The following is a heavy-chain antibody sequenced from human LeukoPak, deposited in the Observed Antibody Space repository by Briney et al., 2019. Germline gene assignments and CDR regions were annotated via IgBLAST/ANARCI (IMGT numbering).Heavy chain of an antibody. V-gene: IGHV3-11*01. D-gene: IGHD6-19*01. CDR1: GFTLSDYY. J-gene: IGHJ6*03. Sequence: GGSLRLSCAASGFTLSDYYMSWIRQAPGKGLEWVSYITSSGSTKYYADSVKGRFTISRDNAKNSLYLQMNSLRAEDTAVYYCARRPGIAVAGLYYYYYYMDVWGKGTTVTIS. CDR3: ARRPGIAVAGLYYYYYYMDV. CDR2: ITSSGSTK.